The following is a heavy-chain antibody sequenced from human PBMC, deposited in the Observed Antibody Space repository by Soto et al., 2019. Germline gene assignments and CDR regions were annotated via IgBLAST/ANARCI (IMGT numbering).Heavy chain of an antibody. CDR3: ARGAEEYYYDSSGDGEAFDI. J-gene: IGHJ3*02. Sequence: ASVKVSCKASGYTFTGYYMHWVRQAPGQGLEWMGWINPNSGGTNYAQKFQGWVTMTRDTSISTAYMELSRLRSDDTAVYYCARGAEEYYYDSSGDGEAFDIWGQGTMVTVSS. CDR2: INPNSGGT. CDR1: GYTFTGYY. V-gene: IGHV1-2*04. D-gene: IGHD3-22*01.